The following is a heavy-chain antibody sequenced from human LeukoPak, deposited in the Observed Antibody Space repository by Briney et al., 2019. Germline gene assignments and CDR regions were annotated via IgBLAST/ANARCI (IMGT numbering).Heavy chain of an antibody. CDR2: INGGGETT. Sequence: GGSLRLSCAASGFIFINYEMNWVRQAPGKGLEWLSYINGGGETTYYADSVKGRFTISRDNAKNSLYLQMNSLRADDTAVYYCARDLRVVNAIPTYGYWGQGTLVAVSS. J-gene: IGHJ4*02. V-gene: IGHV3-48*03. CDR1: GFIFINYE. CDR3: ARDLRVVNAIPTYGY. D-gene: IGHD2-21*01.